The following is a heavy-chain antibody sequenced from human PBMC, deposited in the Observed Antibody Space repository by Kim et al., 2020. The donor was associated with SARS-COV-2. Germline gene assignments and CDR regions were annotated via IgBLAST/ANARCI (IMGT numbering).Heavy chain of an antibody. Sequence: SETLSLTCAVYGGSFSGYYWSWIRQPPGKGLEWIGEINHSGSTNYNPSLKSRVTISVDTSKNQFSLKLSSVTAADTAVYYCAIGPLGSAVDTWGQGTLVTVSS. CDR3: AIGPLGSAVDT. D-gene: IGHD2-15*01. CDR2: INHSGST. V-gene: IGHV4-34*01. J-gene: IGHJ5*02. CDR1: GGSFSGYY.